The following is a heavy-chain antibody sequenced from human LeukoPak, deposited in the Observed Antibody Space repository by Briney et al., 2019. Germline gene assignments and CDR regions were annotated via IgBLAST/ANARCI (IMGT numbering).Heavy chain of an antibody. CDR1: GYTFTGHY. CDR2: IYPNSGGT. V-gene: IGHV1-2*02. J-gene: IGHJ4*02. Sequence: GASVKVSCKASGYTFTGHYMHWVRQAPGQGLEWMGWIYPNSGGTNYAQKFQGRVTMTRDTSISTAYMELSRLRSDDTAVYYRARVVGYGDYPFDYWGQGTLVTVSS. CDR3: ARVVGYGDYPFDY. D-gene: IGHD4-17*01.